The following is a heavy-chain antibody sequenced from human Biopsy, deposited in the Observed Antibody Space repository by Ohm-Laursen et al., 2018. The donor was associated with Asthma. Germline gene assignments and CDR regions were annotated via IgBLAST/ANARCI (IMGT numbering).Heavy chain of an antibody. CDR3: ARFDGVVDPGTRMGGMDV. Sequence: SLRLSCAASGFSFSSYGMNWVRQPPGKGLEWVAVISFDGTNNYYADSVKGRFTFSRDNSKNTLDLQMNSLSAEDSAVYYCARFDGVVDPGTRMGGMDVWGQGTTVTVSS. CDR1: GFSFSSYG. CDR2: ISFDGTNN. D-gene: IGHD3-3*01. J-gene: IGHJ6*02. V-gene: IGHV3-30*03.